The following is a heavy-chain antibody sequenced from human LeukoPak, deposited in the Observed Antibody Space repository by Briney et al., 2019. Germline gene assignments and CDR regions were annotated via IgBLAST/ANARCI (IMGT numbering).Heavy chain of an antibody. J-gene: IGHJ4*02. CDR1: GFTFSSYE. CDR3: ARDSSWYDY. CDR2: ISSSGSTI. V-gene: IGHV3-48*03. Sequence: GGSLRLSCAASGFTFSSYEMNWVRQAPGKGLEWVSYISSSGSTIYYADSLKGRFTVSRDNGKNSLYLQLNSLRAEDMAVYYCARDSSWYDYWGQGTLVTVSS. D-gene: IGHD6-13*01.